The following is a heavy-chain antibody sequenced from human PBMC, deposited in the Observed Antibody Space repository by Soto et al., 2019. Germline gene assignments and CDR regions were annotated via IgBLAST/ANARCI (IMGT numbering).Heavy chain of an antibody. J-gene: IGHJ4*02. CDR3: AKDSVELHQVEGPDY. V-gene: IGHV3-23*01. D-gene: IGHD2-15*01. CDR2: ISGSGGST. Sequence: GGSLRLSCAASGFTFSSYAMSWVRQAPGKGLEWVSAISGSGGSTYYADSVKGRFTISRDNSKNMLYLQMNSLRPEDTSVYYCAKDSVELHQVEGPDYWGQGILVTVSS. CDR1: GFTFSSYA.